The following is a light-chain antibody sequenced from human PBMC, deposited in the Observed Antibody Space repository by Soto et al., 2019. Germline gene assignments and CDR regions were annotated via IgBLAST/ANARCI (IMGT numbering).Light chain of an antibody. CDR2: GAS. CDR1: QTVADS. V-gene: IGKV3-15*01. CDR3: HQYGSSQT. J-gene: IGKJ1*01. Sequence: EIGMTQSPATLSVSPGERATLSCRASQTVADSLVWYQQKPGQPPRPLIKGASTRATGIPATFSGSGSGTEFTLTISRLEPEDFAVYYCHQYGSSQTFGHGTKVDIK.